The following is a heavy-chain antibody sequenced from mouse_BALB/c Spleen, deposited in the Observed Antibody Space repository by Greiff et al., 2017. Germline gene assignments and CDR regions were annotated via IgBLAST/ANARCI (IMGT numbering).Heavy chain of an antibody. CDR2: INPSTGYT. CDR3: ARYWGYGNCAFAY. Sequence: QVQLQQSGAELAKPGASVKMSCKASGYTFTSYWMHWVKQRPGQGLEWIGYINPSTGYTEYNQKFKDKATLTADKSSSTAYMQLSSLTSEDSAVYYCARYWGYGNCAFAYWGQGTLVTVSA. CDR1: GYTFTSYW. V-gene: IGHV1-7*01. J-gene: IGHJ3*01. D-gene: IGHD2-1*01.